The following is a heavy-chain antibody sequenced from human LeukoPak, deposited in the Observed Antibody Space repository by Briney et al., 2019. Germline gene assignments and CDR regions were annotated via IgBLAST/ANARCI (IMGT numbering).Heavy chain of an antibody. CDR2: ISGSGGST. J-gene: IGHJ4*02. CDR3: AKDGKKHHGTGDYDK. D-gene: IGHD3-10*01. CDR1: GFTFSSYA. Sequence: RGSLRLSCAASGFTFSSYAMSWVRQAPGKGLEWVSDISGSGGSTSYADSVKGRFTISRDNSKNTLYMQMNSLRAEDTAVYYCAKDGKKHHGTGDYDKWGQGTLVTVPS. V-gene: IGHV3-23*01.